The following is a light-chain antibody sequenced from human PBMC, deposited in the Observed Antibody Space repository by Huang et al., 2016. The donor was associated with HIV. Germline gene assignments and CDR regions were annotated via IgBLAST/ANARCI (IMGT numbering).Light chain of an antibody. V-gene: IGKV3-20*01. CDR1: QSVSSRY. J-gene: IGKJ3*01. CDR3: QQYGTSRIFT. CDR2: GAS. Sequence: EIVLTQSPGTLSLSPGERATPSCRASQSVSSRYLAWYQQKPGQAPRLLIYGASYRATGIPDRLSGSGSGTDFTLTISRLEPEDLAVYYCQQYGTSRIFTFGPGTRVDIK.